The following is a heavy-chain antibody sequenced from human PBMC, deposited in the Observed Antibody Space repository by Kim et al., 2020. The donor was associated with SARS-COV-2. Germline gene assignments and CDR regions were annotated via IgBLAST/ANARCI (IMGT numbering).Heavy chain of an antibody. J-gene: IGHJ6*02. CDR2: ISGSGGST. Sequence: GGSLRLSCAASGFTFSSYAMSWVRQAPGKGLEWVSAISGSGGSTYYADSVKGRFTISRDNSKNTLYLQMNSLRAEDTAVYYCAKRYIAAAGTITMVTWYYYCGMDVWGQGTTVTVSS. D-gene: IGHD6-13*01. CDR1: GFTFSSYA. CDR3: AKRYIAAAGTITMVTWYYYCGMDV. V-gene: IGHV3-23*01.